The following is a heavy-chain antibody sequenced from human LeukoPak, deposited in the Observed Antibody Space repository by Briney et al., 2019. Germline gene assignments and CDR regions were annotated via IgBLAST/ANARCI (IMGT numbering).Heavy chain of an antibody. CDR1: GFTFSSYA. V-gene: IGHV3-23*01. CDR3: ARDSAGIAVAGDFDY. D-gene: IGHD6-19*01. Sequence: GGSLRLSCAASGFTFSSYAMSWVRQAPGKGLEWVSAISGSGGSTYYADSVKGRFTISRDNAKNSLYLQMNSLRAEDTAVYYCARDSAGIAVAGDFDYWGQGTLVTVSS. J-gene: IGHJ4*02. CDR2: ISGSGGST.